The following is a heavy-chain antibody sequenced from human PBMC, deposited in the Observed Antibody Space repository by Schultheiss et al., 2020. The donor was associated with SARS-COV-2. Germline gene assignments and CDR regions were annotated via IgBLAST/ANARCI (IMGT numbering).Heavy chain of an antibody. J-gene: IGHJ4*02. CDR3: ARVRSSAWDFDY. CDR2: MSYDGSNK. D-gene: IGHD6-19*01. Sequence: GGSLRLSCAASGFTFSSYGMHWVRQAPGKGLEWVAVMSYDGSNKYYADSVKGRFTISRDNAKNSLYLQMNSLRAEDTAVYYCARVRSSAWDFDYWGQGTLVTVSS. V-gene: IGHV3-30*03. CDR1: GFTFSSYG.